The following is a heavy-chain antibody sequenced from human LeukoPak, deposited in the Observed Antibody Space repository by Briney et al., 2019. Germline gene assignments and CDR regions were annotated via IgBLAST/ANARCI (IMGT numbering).Heavy chain of an antibody. V-gene: IGHV3-23*01. CDR2: ISGSGGSA. D-gene: IGHD2-15*01. CDR1: GFTFSSYA. Sequence: GGSLRLSCAASGFTFSSYAMSWVRQAPGKGLEWVSSISGSGGSAYYADSVKGRFTISRDNSKNTLYLQMNSLRAEDTALYYCAKGGYCSGGSCYDDYWGQGTLVTVSS. J-gene: IGHJ4*02. CDR3: AKGGYCSGGSCYDDY.